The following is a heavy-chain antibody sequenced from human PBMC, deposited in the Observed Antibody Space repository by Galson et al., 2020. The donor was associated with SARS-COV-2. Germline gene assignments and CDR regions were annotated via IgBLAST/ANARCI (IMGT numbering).Heavy chain of an antibody. CDR2: INGNGSST. Sequence: GGPLRLSCAASGFTFGSYWMHWVRQVPGRELGWVSRINGNGSSTMYADSVKGRFAISRDNARNTLSLQMNGLRAEDTAVYYCATFGGYDLNNGVDVWGQGTTVTVSS. J-gene: IGHJ6*02. D-gene: IGHD5-12*01. CDR3: ATFGGYDLNNGVDV. V-gene: IGHV3-74*03. CDR1: GFTFGSYW.